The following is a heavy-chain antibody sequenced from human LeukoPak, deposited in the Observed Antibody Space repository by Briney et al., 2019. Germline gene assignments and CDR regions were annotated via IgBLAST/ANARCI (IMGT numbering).Heavy chain of an antibody. CDR1: GYTFTSYG. Sequence: ASVKVSCKASGYTFTSYGINWVRQAPGQGLEWMGWISAYNGNTNYAQKLQGRVTMTTDTSTSTAYMELRSLRSDDTAVYYCARGLGYCSSTSCYRDFYYYYMDVWGKGTTVTVSS. J-gene: IGHJ6*03. CDR2: ISAYNGNT. D-gene: IGHD2-2*02. V-gene: IGHV1-18*01. CDR3: ARGLGYCSSTSCYRDFYYYYMDV.